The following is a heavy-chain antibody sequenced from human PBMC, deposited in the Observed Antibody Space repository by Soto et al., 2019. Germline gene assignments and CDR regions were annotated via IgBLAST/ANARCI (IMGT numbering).Heavy chain of an antibody. CDR2: MNPGSGDT. CDR1: GYSFTNND. D-gene: IGHD3-16*01. CDR3: ARMETFGSLNWFDP. J-gene: IGHJ5*02. V-gene: IGHV1-8*01. Sequence: ASVKVSCKASGYSFTNNDVSWVRQAAGQGLEWMGWMNPGSGDTGYAQKFQGRVTMTRDISIATAYMELSSLRSDDTAIYYCARMETFGSLNWFDPWGQGTLVTVSS.